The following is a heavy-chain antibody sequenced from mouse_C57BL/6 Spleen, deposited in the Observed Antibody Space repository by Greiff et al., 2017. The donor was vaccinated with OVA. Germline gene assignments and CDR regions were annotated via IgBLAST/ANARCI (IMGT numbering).Heavy chain of an antibody. D-gene: IGHD2-4*01. CDR2: IDPANGNT. Sequence: VQLQQSVAELVRPGASVKLSCTASGFNIKNTYMHWVKQRPEQGLEWIGRIDPANGNTKYAPKFQGKATITADTSSNTAYLQLSSLTSEDTAIYYCARERLYDYDRGDYFDDWGQGTTLTVSS. J-gene: IGHJ2*01. CDR3: ARERLYDYDRGDYFDD. V-gene: IGHV14-3*01. CDR1: GFNIKNTY.